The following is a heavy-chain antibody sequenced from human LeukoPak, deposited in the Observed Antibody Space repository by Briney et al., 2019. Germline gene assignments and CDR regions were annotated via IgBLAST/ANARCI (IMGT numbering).Heavy chain of an antibody. Sequence: PGRSLRLSCAASGFTFSSYAMSSARQPAGKGLDWVSAMSGSGGSTYYADSVKGRFTISRDNSKNTLYLQMNSLRAEDTAVYYCAKGGGSSIAAAGIGSYYGMDVWGKGTTVTVSS. CDR3: AKGGGSSIAAAGIGSYYGMDV. J-gene: IGHJ6*04. V-gene: IGHV3-23*01. CDR1: GFTFSSYA. CDR2: MSGSGGST. D-gene: IGHD6-13*01.